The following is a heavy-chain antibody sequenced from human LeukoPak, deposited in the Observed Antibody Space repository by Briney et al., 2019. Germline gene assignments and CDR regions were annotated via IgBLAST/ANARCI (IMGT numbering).Heavy chain of an antibody. Sequence: RESGPALVKPTQTLTLTCTFSGFSLSTSGMCVSWICQPPGKALEWLARIDWDDDKYYSASLKTRLTISKDTSKNQVVLTMTNMDPVDTATYYCARMVVRGVSSEIDYWGQGTLVTVSS. V-gene: IGHV2-70*11. CDR2: IDWDDDK. J-gene: IGHJ4*02. D-gene: IGHD3-10*01. CDR1: GFSLSTSGMC. CDR3: ARMVVRGVSSEIDY.